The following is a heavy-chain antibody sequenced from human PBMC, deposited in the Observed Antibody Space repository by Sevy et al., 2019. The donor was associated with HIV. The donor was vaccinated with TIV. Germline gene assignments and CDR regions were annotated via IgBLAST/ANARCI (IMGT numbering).Heavy chain of an antibody. CDR2: ISGSGGST. D-gene: IGHD6-19*01. J-gene: IGHJ3*02. Sequence: GGSLRLSCAASGFTFSSYAMSWVRQAPGKGLEWVSAISGSGGSTYYADSVKGRFTISRVNSKNTQYLQMNSLRAEATAVYYCAKDQGSKQWLVRGAFDIWGQGTMVTVSS. CDR3: AKDQGSKQWLVRGAFDI. V-gene: IGHV3-23*01. CDR1: GFTFSSYA.